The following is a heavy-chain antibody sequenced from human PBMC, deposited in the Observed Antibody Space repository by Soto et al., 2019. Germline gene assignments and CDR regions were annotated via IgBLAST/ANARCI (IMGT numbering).Heavy chain of an antibody. Sequence: QIQLVQSGAEVKKPGASVKVSCRASGYTFTGYYLHWVRQAPGQGLEWMGWVNPISGDTNYAQKFQDSVIMTRDRSITTVHMELSRLRSDDTAVYYCAREEGVRITMERGRWFDPWGQGTLVTVSS. CDR2: VNPISGDT. V-gene: IGHV1-2*02. J-gene: IGHJ5*02. CDR1: GYTFTGYY. D-gene: IGHD3-10*01. CDR3: AREEGVRITMERGRWFDP.